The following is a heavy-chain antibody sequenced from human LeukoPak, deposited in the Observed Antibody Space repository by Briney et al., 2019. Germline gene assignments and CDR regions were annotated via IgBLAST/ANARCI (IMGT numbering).Heavy chain of an antibody. CDR2: ISSSSSYI. Sequence: PGGSLRLSCAASGFTFSSYSMNWVRQAPGKGLEWVSSISSSSSYIYYADYVTGRFTISRDNAENSLYLQMNSLRAEDTAVYYCARAPAPLPDRPGIAMAGTHTRPRPHLDYWGQGTLVTVSS. CDR3: ARAPAPLPDRPGIAMAGTHTRPRPHLDY. J-gene: IGHJ4*02. V-gene: IGHV3-21*01. D-gene: IGHD6-19*01. CDR1: GFTFSSYS.